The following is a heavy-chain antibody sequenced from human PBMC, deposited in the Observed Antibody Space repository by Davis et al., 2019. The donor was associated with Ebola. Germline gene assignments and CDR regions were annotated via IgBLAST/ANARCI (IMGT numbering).Heavy chain of an antibody. V-gene: IGHV3-48*02. J-gene: IGHJ4*02. Sequence: PGGSLRLSCAASAFTFSSDSMNWVRQAPGKGLEWVSYISSSSSTIYYADSVKGRFTISRDNAKNSLYLQMNSLRDEDTAVYYCAKDHLSGIVVVVAATTGFDYWGQGTLVTVSS. CDR2: ISSSSSTI. CDR1: AFTFSSDS. CDR3: AKDHLSGIVVVVAATTGFDY. D-gene: IGHD2-15*01.